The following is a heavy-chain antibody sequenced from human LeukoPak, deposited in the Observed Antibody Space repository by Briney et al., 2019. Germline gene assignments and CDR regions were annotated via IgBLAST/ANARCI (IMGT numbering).Heavy chain of an antibody. V-gene: IGHV3-13*01. D-gene: IGHD6-19*01. CDR1: GFTFSTYD. J-gene: IGHJ4*02. Sequence: PGGSLRLSCAASGFTFSTYDFHWVRQATGKGLEWVSSIGTVDNTYYIDSVKGRFFISGENAENSLYLQMNSLRAGDTAVYYCVRGAVTGFDFWGQGTLVTVSS. CDR3: VRGAVTGFDF. CDR2: IGTVDNT.